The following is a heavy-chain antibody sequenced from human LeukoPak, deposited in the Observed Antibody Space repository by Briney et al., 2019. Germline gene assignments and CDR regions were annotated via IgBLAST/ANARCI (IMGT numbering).Heavy chain of an antibody. CDR1: GFTVSSNY. CDR3: VGISQGGNFVDY. Sequence: PGGSLRLSCVASGFTVSSNYMSWVRQAPGKGLQWVSVIYSGSSTYYADSVKGRFTISRDNSKNTLYLQMNSLRAEDTAVYYCVGISQGGNFVDYWGQGTLVTVSS. J-gene: IGHJ4*02. D-gene: IGHD4-23*01. CDR2: IYSGSST. V-gene: IGHV3-53*01.